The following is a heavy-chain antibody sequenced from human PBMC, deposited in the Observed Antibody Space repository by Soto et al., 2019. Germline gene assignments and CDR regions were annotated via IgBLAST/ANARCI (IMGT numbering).Heavy chain of an antibody. D-gene: IGHD2-15*01. CDR1: GFTFNHYA. V-gene: IGHV3-23*01. CDR2: IIANGGT. CDR3: AKDYTVAADPSSVILFDY. Sequence: GGSLRLSCSASGFTFNHYAMNWVRQAPGKGLECVSIIIANGGTFYADSVKGRFAISRDNSKNTVYLQMSSLRVEDTAIYYDAKDYTVAADPSSVILFDYWGQGALVTVSS. J-gene: IGHJ4*02.